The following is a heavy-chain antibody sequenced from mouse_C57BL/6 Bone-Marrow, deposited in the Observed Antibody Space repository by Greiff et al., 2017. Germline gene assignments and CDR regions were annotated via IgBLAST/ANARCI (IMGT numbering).Heavy chain of an antibody. V-gene: IGHV1-53*01. CDR3: AREGAHYYAMDY. CDR1: GYTFTSYW. CDR2: INPSNGGT. Sequence: VQLQQPGTELVKPGASVKLSCKASGYTFTSYWMHWVKQRPGQGLEWIGNINPSNGGTNYNEKFKSKATLTVDKSSSTAYMQLSSLTSEDSAVYYWAREGAHYYAMDYWGQGTSVTVSS. J-gene: IGHJ4*01.